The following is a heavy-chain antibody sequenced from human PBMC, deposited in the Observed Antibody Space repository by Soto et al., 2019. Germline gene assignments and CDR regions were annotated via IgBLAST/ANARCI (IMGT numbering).Heavy chain of an antibody. D-gene: IGHD2-2*02. CDR2: SIPILGTA. CDR3: ARVVPAAIYYYYGMDV. V-gene: IGHV1-69*01. J-gene: IGHJ6*02. CDR1: GGTFSSYA. Sequence: QVQLVQSGAEVKKPGSSVKVSCKASGGTFSSYAISWVRQAPGQGLEWMGGSIPILGTANYAQKFQGRVTITTDQSTSTAYMELSRLRSEDTSVYYCARVVPAAIYYYYGMDVWGQGTTVTVSS.